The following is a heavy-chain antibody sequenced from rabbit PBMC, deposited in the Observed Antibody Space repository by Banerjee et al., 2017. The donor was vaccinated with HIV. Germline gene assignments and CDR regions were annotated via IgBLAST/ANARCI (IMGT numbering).Heavy chain of an antibody. V-gene: IGHV1S40*01. CDR2: IAGGSSGFT. CDR1: GFSFSSSDY. J-gene: IGHJ6*01. Sequence: QSLEESGGDLVKPGASLTLTCTASGFSFSSSDYMCWVRQAPGKGLEWISCIAGGSSGFTYSATWAKGRFTISKTSSTTVTLQMTSLTVADRATYFCARDTSSSFSSYGMDLWGPGTLVTVS. D-gene: IGHD1-1*01. CDR3: ARDTSSSFSSYGMDL.